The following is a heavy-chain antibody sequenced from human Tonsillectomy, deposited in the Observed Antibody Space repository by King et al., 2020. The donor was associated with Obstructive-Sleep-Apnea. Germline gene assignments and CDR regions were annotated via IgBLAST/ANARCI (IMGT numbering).Heavy chain of an antibody. D-gene: IGHD2-15*01. CDR3: ARGGGSWGWFDP. J-gene: IGHJ5*02. Sequence: QLQESGPGLVKPSETLSLTCSVFGGSISSYYWSWIRQPPGKGLEYIGYIYDSGSINYNPSLKSRVTMSEDTSKNQFSLKLTSVTTADTAVYYCARGGGSWGWFDPWGQGVLVTVSS. V-gene: IGHV4-59*01. CDR2: IYDSGSI. CDR1: GGSISSYY.